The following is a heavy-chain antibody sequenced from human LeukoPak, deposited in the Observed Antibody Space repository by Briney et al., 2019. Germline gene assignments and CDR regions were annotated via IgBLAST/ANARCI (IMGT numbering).Heavy chain of an antibody. V-gene: IGHV4-39*01. CDR1: GGSISSYSYY. Sequence: SETLSLTCTVSGGSISSYSYYWGWIRQPPGKGLEWIGSIYYSGNTYYNPSLKSRVTISVDTSKNQFSLKLSSVTAADTAVYYFAIFGYKTYSSSWYKFDYWGQGTLVTVSS. CDR2: IYYSGNT. D-gene: IGHD6-13*01. J-gene: IGHJ4*02. CDR3: AIFGYKTYSSSWYKFDY.